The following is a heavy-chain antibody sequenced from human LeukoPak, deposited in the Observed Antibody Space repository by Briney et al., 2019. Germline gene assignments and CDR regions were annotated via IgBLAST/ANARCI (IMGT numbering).Heavy chain of an antibody. Sequence: ASVKVSCKASGYTFTSFDINWVRQATRQGLEWMGWMNPNSGNTGYAQKFQGRVTMTRNTSISTAYMELSSLRSEDTAVYYCASSSGTDAYYFDYWGQGTLVTVSS. CDR3: ASSSGTDAYYFDY. D-gene: IGHD3-22*01. V-gene: IGHV1-8*01. CDR1: GYTFTSFD. CDR2: MNPNSGNT. J-gene: IGHJ4*02.